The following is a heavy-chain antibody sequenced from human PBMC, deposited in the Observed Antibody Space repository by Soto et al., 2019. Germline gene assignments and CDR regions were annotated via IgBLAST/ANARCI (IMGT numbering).Heavy chain of an antibody. D-gene: IGHD2-15*01. Sequence: GGSLRLSCTASGFTFSIYAMHWVRQAPGKGLEWVAIISFDGKNIDYARSVRGRFTISRDNSQNTLYLPIDSLRTENTAVYYCARRDFSCRGRNCFSGDYAMDVWGQGTTVTVSS. J-gene: IGHJ6*02. V-gene: IGHV3-30*04. CDR1: GFTFSIYA. CDR3: ARRDFSCRGRNCFSGDYAMDV. CDR2: ISFDGKNI.